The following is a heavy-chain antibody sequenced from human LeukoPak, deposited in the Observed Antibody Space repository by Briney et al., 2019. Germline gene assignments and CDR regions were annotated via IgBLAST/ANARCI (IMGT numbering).Heavy chain of an antibody. V-gene: IGHV4-4*02. Sequence: PSETLSLTCAVSGGSISSNNWWSWVRQPPGKGLEWIGEIYHSGSTNYNPSLKSRVTISVDKSKNQFSLKLSSVTAADAAVYHCASRIIMTVGNSAFDIWGQGTMVTVSS. CDR2: IYHSGST. J-gene: IGHJ3*02. D-gene: IGHD3-22*01. CDR1: GGSISSNNW. CDR3: ASRIIMTVGNSAFDI.